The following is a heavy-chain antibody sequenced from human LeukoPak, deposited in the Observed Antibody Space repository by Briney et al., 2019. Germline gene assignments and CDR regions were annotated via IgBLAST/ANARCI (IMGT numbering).Heavy chain of an antibody. Sequence: GGSLRLSCEASRFTFSIYAMNWVRQAPGKGLEWVSGISGSGISTYYVDSVKGRFTISRNNSKNTLYLQMNSLRAEDTAVYYCAKGTEKTRPYFFDYWGQGTLVTVSS. J-gene: IGHJ4*02. CDR1: RFTFSIYA. CDR2: ISGSGIST. CDR3: AKGTEKTRPYFFDY. V-gene: IGHV3-23*01. D-gene: IGHD1-14*01.